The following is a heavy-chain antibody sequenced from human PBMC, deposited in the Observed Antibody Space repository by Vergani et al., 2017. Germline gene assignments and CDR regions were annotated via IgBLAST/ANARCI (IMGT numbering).Heavy chain of an antibody. J-gene: IGHJ4*02. V-gene: IGHV1-8*03. CDR3: VRARRTCTYDHCPRYYYDL. Sequence: QVQLVQSGAEVKKPGASVKVSCQASGYTFTSDDINWVRQATGQGLEWMGWMNPISGNTGYAQNLQGRLTITRDTSVNTAYMELSSLTAEDMAVYYCVRARRTCTYDHCPRYYYDLWGQGTLVTVSS. D-gene: IGHD2-8*01. CDR2: MNPISGNT. CDR1: GYTFTSDD.